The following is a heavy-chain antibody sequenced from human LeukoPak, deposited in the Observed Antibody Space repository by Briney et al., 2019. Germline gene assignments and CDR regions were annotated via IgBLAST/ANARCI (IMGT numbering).Heavy chain of an antibody. CDR3: AKDLGTPHYGGSSPPYFDY. CDR1: GFTFSSYA. V-gene: IGHV3-23*01. CDR2: ISGSGGST. Sequence: GGSLRLSCAASGFTFSSYAMSWVRQAPGKGLEWVSAISGSGGSTYYADSVKGRFTISRDNSKNTLYLQMNSLRAEDTAVYYCAKDLGTPHYGGSSPPYFDYWGQGTLVTVSS. D-gene: IGHD4-23*01. J-gene: IGHJ4*02.